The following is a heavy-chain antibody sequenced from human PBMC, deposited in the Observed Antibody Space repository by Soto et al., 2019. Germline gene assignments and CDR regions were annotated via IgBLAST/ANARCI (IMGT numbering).Heavy chain of an antibody. V-gene: IGHV3-30-3*01. CDR3: ARGADSSRWYGGWIDP. D-gene: IGHD6-13*01. Sequence: QVHLVESGGGVVQPGRSLRLSCAASGFIFSDYAIHWVRQAPGKGLECVAVISHNGASKHHADSVKGRFTISRDNSNNTDYLQMNSLRLEDTATYYCARGADSSRWYGGWIDPWGQGILVTVSS. J-gene: IGHJ5*02. CDR2: ISHNGASK. CDR1: GFIFSDYA.